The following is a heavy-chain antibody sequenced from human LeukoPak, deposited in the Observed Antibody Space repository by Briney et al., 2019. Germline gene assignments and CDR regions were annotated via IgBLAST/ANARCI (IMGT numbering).Heavy chain of an antibody. CDR3: ARGRWVTAIGDWYYFDY. CDR1: GGSFSGYY. CDR2: INHSGNT. J-gene: IGHJ4*02. V-gene: IGHV4-34*01. D-gene: IGHD2-21*02. Sequence: SETLSLTCAVYGGSFSGYYRSWIRQPPGKGLEWIGEINHSGNTNYNPSLKSRVTISLDTSKNQFSLKLSSVTAADTAVYYCARGRWVTAIGDWYYFDYWGQGTLVTVSS.